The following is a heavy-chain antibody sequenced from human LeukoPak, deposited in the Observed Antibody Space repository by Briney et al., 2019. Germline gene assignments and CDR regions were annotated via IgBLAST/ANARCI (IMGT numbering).Heavy chain of an antibody. D-gene: IGHD3-22*01. CDR3: ATPGEYYYDSSGYHSAFDI. J-gene: IGHJ3*02. V-gene: IGHV1-24*01. CDR1: GYTLTELS. Sequence: ASVRVSCKVSGYTLTELSMHWVRQAPGKGLEWMGGFDPEDGETIYAQKFQGRVTMTEDTSTDTAYMELSSLRSEDTAVYYCATPGEYYYDSSGYHSAFDIWGQGTKVTVSS. CDR2: FDPEDGET.